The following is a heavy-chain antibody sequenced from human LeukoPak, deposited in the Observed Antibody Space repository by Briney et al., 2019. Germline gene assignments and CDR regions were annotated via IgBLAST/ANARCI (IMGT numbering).Heavy chain of an antibody. J-gene: IGHJ4*02. CDR2: FYSSGTP. CDR1: GGSITGYY. CDR3: SAGGGNQPLDY. Sequence: SETLSLTCTVSGGSITGYYWSWIRQPPGKGLEWIGYFYSSGTPNYNPSLKSRVTISVDTSKSQFSLKVSSVTAADTAVYYCSAGGGNQPLDYWGQGTLVTVSS. V-gene: IGHV4-59*08. D-gene: IGHD2-15*01.